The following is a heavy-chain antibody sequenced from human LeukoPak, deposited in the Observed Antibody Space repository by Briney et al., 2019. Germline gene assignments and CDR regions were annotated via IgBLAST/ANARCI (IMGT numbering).Heavy chain of an antibody. V-gene: IGHV1-2*02. Sequence: GASVKVSCKASGYTFTGYYMHWVRQAPGQGLEWMGWINPNSGGTNYAQKFQGRVTMTRGTSISTAYMELSRLRSDDTAVYYCAREAAGDIVVVVAATMELGDAFDIWGQGTMVTVSS. D-gene: IGHD2-15*01. CDR1: GYTFTGYY. J-gene: IGHJ3*02. CDR3: AREAAGDIVVVVAATMELGDAFDI. CDR2: INPNSGGT.